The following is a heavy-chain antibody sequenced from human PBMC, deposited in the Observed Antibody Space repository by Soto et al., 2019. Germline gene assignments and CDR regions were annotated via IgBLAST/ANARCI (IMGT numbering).Heavy chain of an antibody. D-gene: IGHD3-3*01. Sequence: GGSLRLSCAASGFTFGSYSMNWVRQAPGKGLEWVSSISSSSSYIYYADSVKGRFTISRDNAKNSLYLQMNSLRAEDTAVYYCARAPSIFGVVTNAFDIWGQGTMVTVSS. V-gene: IGHV3-21*01. CDR2: ISSSSSYI. CDR3: ARAPSIFGVVTNAFDI. CDR1: GFTFGSYS. J-gene: IGHJ3*02.